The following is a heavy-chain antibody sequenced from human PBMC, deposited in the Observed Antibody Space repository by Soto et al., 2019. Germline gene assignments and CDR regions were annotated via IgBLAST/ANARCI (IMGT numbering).Heavy chain of an antibody. J-gene: IGHJ4*02. V-gene: IGHV3-15*01. CDR3: TTEGPGYCSGGSCYAIDY. D-gene: IGHD2-15*01. Sequence: GGSLRLSCAASGFTFTKAWMSWVRQAPGKGLEWVGRIKSKTDGGTTDYAAPVKGRFTISRDDSKNTLYMQMNSVKTEDTAVYYCTTEGPGYCSGGSCYAIDYWGQGTLVTVSS. CDR2: IKSKTDGGTT. CDR1: GFTFTKAW.